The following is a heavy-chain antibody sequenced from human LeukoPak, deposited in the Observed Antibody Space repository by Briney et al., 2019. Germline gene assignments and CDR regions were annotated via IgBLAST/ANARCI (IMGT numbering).Heavy chain of an antibody. V-gene: IGHV4-59*12. Sequence: SETLSLTCTVSGGSISSYYWSWIRQPPGKGLEWIGYIYYSGSTNYNPSLKSRVTISVDTSKNQFSLKVSSVTVADTAVYYCARSNGFAAFDSWARGIMVTVSS. CDR2: IYYSGST. CDR1: GGSISSYY. CDR3: ARSNGFAAFDS. D-gene: IGHD2-8*01. J-gene: IGHJ4*01.